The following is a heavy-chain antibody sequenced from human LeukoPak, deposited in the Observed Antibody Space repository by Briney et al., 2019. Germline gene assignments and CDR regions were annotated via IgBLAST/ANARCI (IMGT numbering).Heavy chain of an antibody. D-gene: IGHD4-17*01. J-gene: IGHJ4*02. Sequence: GGSLRLSCAASGFTFSSYAMSWVRQAPGKGPEWVSAISGSGGSTYYADSVKGRFTISRDNSKNTLYLQMNSLRAEDTAVYYCAKVGDFYGDYVGYFDYWGQGTLVTVSS. CDR2: ISGSGGST. CDR1: GFTFSSYA. CDR3: AKVGDFYGDYVGYFDY. V-gene: IGHV3-23*01.